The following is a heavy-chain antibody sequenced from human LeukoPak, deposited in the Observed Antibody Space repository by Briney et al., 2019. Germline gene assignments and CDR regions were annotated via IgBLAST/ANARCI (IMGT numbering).Heavy chain of an antibody. J-gene: IGHJ4*02. Sequence: GGSLRPSCAASGFTFSSYSMNWVRQAPGKGLEWVSSISSSSSYIYYADSVKGRFTISRDNAKNSLYLQMNSLRAEDTAVYYCARGSSGWYGFDYWGQGTLVTVSS. D-gene: IGHD6-19*01. CDR1: GFTFSSYS. CDR3: ARGSSGWYGFDY. CDR2: ISSSSSYI. V-gene: IGHV3-21*01.